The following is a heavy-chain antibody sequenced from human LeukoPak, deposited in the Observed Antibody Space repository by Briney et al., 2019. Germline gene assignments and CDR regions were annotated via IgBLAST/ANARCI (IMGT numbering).Heavy chain of an antibody. J-gene: IGHJ4*02. CDR1: GYSISSSSYY. Sequence: SETLSLTCTVSGYSISSSSYYWGWIRQPPGKGLEWIGSIYYSGSTYYNPSLKSRVTISIDTSKNQFSLKLTSVTAADTAVYYCARTLPSRIAATGSDFDYWGQGTLVTVSS. V-gene: IGHV4-39*07. CDR2: IYYSGST. CDR3: ARTLPSRIAATGSDFDY. D-gene: IGHD6-13*01.